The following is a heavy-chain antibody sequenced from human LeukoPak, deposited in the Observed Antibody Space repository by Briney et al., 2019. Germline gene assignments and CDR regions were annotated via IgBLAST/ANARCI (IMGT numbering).Heavy chain of an antibody. CDR1: GGSISSYY. J-gene: IGHJ3*02. Sequence: SETLSLTCTVPGGSISSYYWSWIRQPPGKGLEWIGYIYYSGSTNYNPSLKSRVTISVDTSKNQFSLKLSSVTAADTAVYYCAREGGGVAFDIWGQGTMVTVSS. V-gene: IGHV4-59*01. D-gene: IGHD3-16*01. CDR3: AREGGGVAFDI. CDR2: IYYSGST.